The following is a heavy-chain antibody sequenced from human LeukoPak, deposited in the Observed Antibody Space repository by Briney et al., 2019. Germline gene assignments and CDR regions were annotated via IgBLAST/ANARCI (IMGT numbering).Heavy chain of an antibody. Sequence: SETLSLTCAVSGGSISSSNWWSWVRQPPGKGLEWIGEIYHSGSTNYNPSLKSRVTISVDKSKNQFSLKPSSVTAADTAVYYCARSYCGGDCYYYYFDYWGQGTLVTVSS. J-gene: IGHJ4*02. V-gene: IGHV4-4*02. D-gene: IGHD2-21*02. CDR3: ARSYCGGDCYYYYFDY. CDR2: IYHSGST. CDR1: GGSISSSNW.